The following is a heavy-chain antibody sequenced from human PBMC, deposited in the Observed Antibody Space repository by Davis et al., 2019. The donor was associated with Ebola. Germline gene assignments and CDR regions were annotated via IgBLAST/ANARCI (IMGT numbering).Heavy chain of an antibody. CDR3: AKNFGDTVVEATLVDY. CDR1: AFTFRTYG. D-gene: IGHD1-26*01. J-gene: IGHJ4*02. V-gene: IGHV3-30*18. Sequence: GESLKISCAASAFTFRTYGMHWVRQAPGKGLEWVAFISFDGSHKYYADSVTGRFTISRDNSKNTLYLQMNCLRAEDSAVYSCAKNFGDTVVEATLVDYWGQGTLVTVSS. CDR2: ISFDGSHK.